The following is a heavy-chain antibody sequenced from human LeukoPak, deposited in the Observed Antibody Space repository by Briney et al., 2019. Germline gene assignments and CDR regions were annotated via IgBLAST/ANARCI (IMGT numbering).Heavy chain of an antibody. CDR2: ISSSSSYI. V-gene: IGHV3-21*01. D-gene: IGHD3-22*01. Sequence: GGSLRLSCAASGFTFSSHSMNWVRQAPGKGLEWVSSISSSSSYIYYADSVKGRFTIPRDNAKNSLYLQMNSLRAEDTAVYYCARDPRYYYDSSGHRDLDYWGQGTLVTVSS. CDR1: GFTFSSHS. CDR3: ARDPRYYYDSSGHRDLDY. J-gene: IGHJ4*02.